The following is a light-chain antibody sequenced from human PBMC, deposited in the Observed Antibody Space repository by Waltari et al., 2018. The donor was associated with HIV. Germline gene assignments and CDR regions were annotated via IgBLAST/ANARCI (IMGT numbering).Light chain of an antibody. CDR1: RSHIDFNY. CDR2: KNN. V-gene: IGLV1-47*01. J-gene: IGLJ3*02. CDR3: GAWDDSLSAWV. Sequence: QSVLTQPPSASGTPGQRIIIPCSGGRSHIDFNYVHWCQHLPGTAPTLLIQKNNQRTSGVPDRFSASKSGTSASLAIRGLRSEDEADYYCGAWDDSLSAWVFGGGTKLSVL.